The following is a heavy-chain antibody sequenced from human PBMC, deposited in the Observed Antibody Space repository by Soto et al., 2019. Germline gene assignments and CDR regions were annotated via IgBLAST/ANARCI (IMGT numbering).Heavy chain of an antibody. D-gene: IGHD2-15*01. V-gene: IGHV4-59*13. CDR3: AFGRDYFVS. CDR2: IYYSGST. CDR1: GGSISNYY. J-gene: IGHJ4*02. Sequence: PSETLSLTCTVSGGSISNYYWSWIRQPPGKALEWVGYIYYSGSTSYNPSLKSRVTISVDTSKNQFSLKLSSVTAADTAVYYCAFGRDYFVSWGQGALVTVS.